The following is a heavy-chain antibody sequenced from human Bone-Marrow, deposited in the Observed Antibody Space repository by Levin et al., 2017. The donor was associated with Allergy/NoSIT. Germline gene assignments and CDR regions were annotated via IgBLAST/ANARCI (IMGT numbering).Heavy chain of an antibody. D-gene: IGHD3-10*01. J-gene: IGHJ6*02. V-gene: IGHV4-61*01. CDR3: ARDFDLSRTWFVSTEHFYALDV. Sequence: SETLSLTCAVSGASLSNDNYYWTWVRQPPGTGLEWIGYISHSGTPNYNPSLWSRATISINASNNQFSLRLASVTAADTAVYYCARDFDLSRTWFVSTEHFYALDVWGQGTTVTVSS. CDR2: ISHSGTP. CDR1: GASLSNDNYY.